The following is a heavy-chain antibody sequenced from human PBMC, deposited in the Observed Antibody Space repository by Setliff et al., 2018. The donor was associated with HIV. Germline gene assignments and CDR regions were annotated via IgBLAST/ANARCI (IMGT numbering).Heavy chain of an antibody. V-gene: IGHV4-34*01. CDR2: INHSGST. J-gene: IGHJ5*02. CDR1: GGSFSGYY. Sequence: SETLSLTCAVYGGSFSGYYWSWIRQPPGKGLEWIGEINHSGSTNYNPSLKSRVTISVDTSKNQFSLKLSSVTAADTAVYYCARGYYNFWSGYFRYKWYDPWGQGTLVTVSS. CDR3: ARGYYNFWSGYFRYKWYDP. D-gene: IGHD3-3*01.